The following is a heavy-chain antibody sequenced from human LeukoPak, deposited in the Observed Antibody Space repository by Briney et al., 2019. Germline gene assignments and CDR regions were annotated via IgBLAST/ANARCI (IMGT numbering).Heavy chain of an antibody. Sequence: GGSLRLSCAASGFTFSSYAMSWVRQAPGKGLEWVSGINWSGGSTGYADSVKGRFTISRDNAKNSLYLQMNSLRAEDTALYYCARDYYDSSGYRANDAFDIWGQGTMVTVSS. J-gene: IGHJ3*02. CDR2: INWSGGST. CDR3: ARDYYDSSGYRANDAFDI. D-gene: IGHD3-22*01. V-gene: IGHV3-20*04. CDR1: GFTFSSYA.